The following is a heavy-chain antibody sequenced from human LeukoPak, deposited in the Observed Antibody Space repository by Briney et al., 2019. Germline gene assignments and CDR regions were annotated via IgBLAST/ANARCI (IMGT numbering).Heavy chain of an antibody. Sequence: SETLSLTCTVSGGSISSYYWSWIRQPPGKGLEWIGYIYYSGSTNYNPSLKSRVTISVDTSKNQFSLRLSSVTAADTAVYYYTRGSIAYYYMDVWGKGTTVTISS. V-gene: IGHV4-59*01. D-gene: IGHD3-22*01. CDR3: TRGSIAYYYMDV. CDR2: IYYSGST. CDR1: GGSISSYY. J-gene: IGHJ6*03.